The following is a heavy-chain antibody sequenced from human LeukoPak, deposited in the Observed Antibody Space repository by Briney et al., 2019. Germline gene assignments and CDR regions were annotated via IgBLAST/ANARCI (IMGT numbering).Heavy chain of an antibody. CDR3: ARGGSSWSAFDI. Sequence: GRSLRLSCAASGFTFSSYGMHWVRQAPGKGLEWVAVIWYDGSNKYYADSVKGRFTISRDNAKNTLYLQMNSLRVEDTAVYYCARGGSSWSAFDIWGQGTMVTVSS. CDR2: IWYDGSNK. V-gene: IGHV3-33*01. D-gene: IGHD6-13*01. J-gene: IGHJ3*02. CDR1: GFTFSSYG.